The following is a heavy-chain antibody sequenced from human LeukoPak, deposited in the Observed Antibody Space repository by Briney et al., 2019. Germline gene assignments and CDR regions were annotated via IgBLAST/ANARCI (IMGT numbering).Heavy chain of an antibody. J-gene: IGHJ3*02. D-gene: IGHD3-22*01. V-gene: IGHV3-9*03. Sequence: GRSLRLXCAASGFTFDDYAMHWVRQAPGKGLEWVSGISWNSGSIGYADSVKGRFTISRDNAKNSLYLQMNSLRAEDMALYYCAKDTRRYYYDSSGCTFDIWGQGTMVTVSS. CDR1: GFTFDDYA. CDR3: AKDTRRYYYDSSGCTFDI. CDR2: ISWNSGSI.